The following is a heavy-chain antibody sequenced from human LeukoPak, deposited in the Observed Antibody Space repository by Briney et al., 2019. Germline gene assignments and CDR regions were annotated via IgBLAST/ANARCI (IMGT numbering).Heavy chain of an antibody. V-gene: IGHV4-31*03. D-gene: IGHD4-17*01. CDR3: ARGPHGDYSDY. Sequence: SETLSLTCTVSGGSISSGGYYWSWIRQHPGKGLEWIGYIYYSGSTYYNPSLKSRVTISVDTSKNQFSLKLSSVTAADTAVYYCARGPHGDYSDYWGQGTLVTVSS. CDR2: IYYSGST. J-gene: IGHJ4*02. CDR1: GGSISSGGYY.